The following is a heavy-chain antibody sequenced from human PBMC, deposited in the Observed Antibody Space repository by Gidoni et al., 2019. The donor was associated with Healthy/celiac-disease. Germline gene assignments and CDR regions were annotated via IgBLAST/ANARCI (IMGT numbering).Heavy chain of an antibody. CDR2: ISWNSGSI. Sequence: EVQLVESGGGLVQPGRSLRLSCAASGFTFDDYAMHWVRQAPGKGLEWVSGISWNSGSIGYADSVKGRFTISRDNAKNSLYLQMNSLRAEDTALYYCAKDMRDFWSGGVDWGQGTLVTVSS. V-gene: IGHV3-9*01. J-gene: IGHJ4*02. CDR1: GFTFDDYA. CDR3: AKDMRDFWSGGVD. D-gene: IGHD3-3*01.